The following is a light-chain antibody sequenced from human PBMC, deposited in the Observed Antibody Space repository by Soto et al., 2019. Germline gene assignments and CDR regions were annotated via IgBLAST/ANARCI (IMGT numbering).Light chain of an antibody. J-gene: IGKJ5*01. Sequence: EIVLTQSPATLSLSPGERATLSCRASQTVSSYLAWYQQKPGQAPRLLVYDASDRATGIPARFSGSGSGTXFTLTISSLEPEDFAVYYCQQRRTFGQGTRLEIK. CDR1: QTVSSY. CDR2: DAS. V-gene: IGKV3-11*01. CDR3: QQRRT.